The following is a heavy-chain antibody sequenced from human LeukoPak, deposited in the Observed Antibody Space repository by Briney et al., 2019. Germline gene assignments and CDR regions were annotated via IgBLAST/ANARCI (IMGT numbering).Heavy chain of an antibody. CDR3: TRLQTTFFDY. Sequence: GGSLRLSCAASGFTFSGSAMHWVRQASGKGLEWVGRIRSKANSYATAYAASVKGRFTISRDDSKNTAYLQMNSLKTEDTAVYYCTRLQTTFFDYWGQGTLVIVSS. CDR1: GFTFSGSA. CDR2: IRSKANSYAT. D-gene: IGHD4-17*01. V-gene: IGHV3-73*01. J-gene: IGHJ4*02.